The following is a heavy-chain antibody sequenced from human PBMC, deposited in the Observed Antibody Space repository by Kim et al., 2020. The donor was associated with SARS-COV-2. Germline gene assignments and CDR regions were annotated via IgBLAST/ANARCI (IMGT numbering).Heavy chain of an antibody. CDR3: ATDAGVGGSYLFDY. CDR1: GYTLTELS. Sequence: ASVKVSCKVSGYTLTELSMHWVRQAPGKGLEWMGGFDPEDGETIYAQKFQGRVTMTEDTSTDTAYMELSSLRSEDTAVYYCATDAGVGGSYLFDYWGQGTLVTVSS. CDR2: FDPEDGET. J-gene: IGHJ4*02. V-gene: IGHV1-24*01. D-gene: IGHD2-15*01.